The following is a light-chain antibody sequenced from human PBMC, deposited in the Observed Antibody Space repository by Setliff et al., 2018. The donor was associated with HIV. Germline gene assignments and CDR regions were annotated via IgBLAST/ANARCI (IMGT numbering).Light chain of an antibody. CDR2: DVS. CDR3: CSYAGTYTSLYV. CDR1: SSDVGGYTY. Sequence: QSALTQPASVSGSPGQSITISCTGTSSDVGGYTYVSWYQQHPEKAPKLILYDVSQRPSGVPDRFSGSKSGNTASLTISGLQAEDEGDYYCCSYAGTYTSLYVFGTGTKVTVL. J-gene: IGLJ1*01. V-gene: IGLV2-11*01.